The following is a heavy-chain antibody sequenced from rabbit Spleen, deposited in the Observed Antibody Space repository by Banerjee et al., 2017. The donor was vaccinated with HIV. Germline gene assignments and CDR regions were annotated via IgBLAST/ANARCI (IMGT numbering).Heavy chain of an antibody. Sequence: LVVSGGGLVQPGGSLKLSCKVSGFDFSTYSMSRVRQAPGKGLEWIGYIVPIFGVTHYANWVKGRFPISSHNDQNTLYLQLNSLSAVDTATFFCVREAGYGGYGATNLGDPGTLFSVS. V-gene: IGHV1S7*01. CDR2: IVPIFGVT. D-gene: IGHD7-1*01. J-gene: IGHJ6*01. CDR3: VREAGYGGYGATNL. CDR1: GFDFSTYS.